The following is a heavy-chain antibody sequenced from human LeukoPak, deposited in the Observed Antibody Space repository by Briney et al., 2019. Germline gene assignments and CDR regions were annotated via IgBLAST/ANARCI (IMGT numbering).Heavy chain of an antibody. V-gene: IGHV4-31*03. CDR3: ARLFGYSSSWFDY. D-gene: IGHD6-13*01. CDR1: GGSISSGGYY. CDR2: IYYSGST. J-gene: IGHJ4*02. Sequence: SETLSLTCTVSGGSISSGGYYWSWVRQHPGKGLEWIGYIYYSGSTYYNPSLKSRVTISVDTSKNQFSLKLSSVTAADTAVYYCARLFGYSSSWFDYWGQGTLVTVSS.